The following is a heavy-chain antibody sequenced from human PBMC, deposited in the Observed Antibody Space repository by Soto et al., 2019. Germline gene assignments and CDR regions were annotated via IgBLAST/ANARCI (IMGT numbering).Heavy chain of an antibody. CDR1: GYSFTSYW. D-gene: IGHD3-10*01. Sequence: GESLKISCKGSGYSFTSYWIGWVLQIPWKGLEWMGIIYPGDSDTRYSPSFQGQVTISADKSISTAYLQWSSLKASDTAMYYCARREVTYYYGSGSYYFDYWGQRTLVTVSS. CDR3: ARREVTYYYGSGSYYFDY. J-gene: IGHJ4*02. V-gene: IGHV5-51*01. CDR2: IYPGDSDT.